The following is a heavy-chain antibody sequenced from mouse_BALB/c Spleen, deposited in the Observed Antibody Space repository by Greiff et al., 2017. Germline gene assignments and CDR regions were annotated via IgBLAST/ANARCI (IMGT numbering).Heavy chain of an antibody. CDR2: ISNGGGST. D-gene: IGHD2-3*01. V-gene: IGHV5-12-2*01. J-gene: IGHJ2*01. Sequence: EVKLVESGGGLVQPGGSLKLSCAASGFTFSSYTMSWVRQTPEKRLEWVAYISNGGGSTYYPDTVKGRFTISRDNAKNTLYLQMSSLKSEDTAMYYCARHSDDGYPYYFDYWGQGTTLTVSS. CDR3: ARHSDDGYPYYFDY. CDR1: GFTFSSYT.